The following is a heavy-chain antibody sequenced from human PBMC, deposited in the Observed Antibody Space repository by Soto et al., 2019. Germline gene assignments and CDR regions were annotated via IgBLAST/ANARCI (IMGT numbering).Heavy chain of an antibody. CDR3: ARLQAAAGDNDLTFDY. CDR1: GYSFTSYW. Sequence: PGESLKIYCEGSGYSFTSYWISWVRQMPGKGLEWMGRIDPSDSYTNYSPSFQGHVTISADKSISTAYLQWSSLKASDTAIYYCARLQAAAGDNDLTFDYWGQGTLVTVSS. D-gene: IGHD6-13*01. CDR2: IDPSDSYT. V-gene: IGHV5-10-1*01. J-gene: IGHJ4*02.